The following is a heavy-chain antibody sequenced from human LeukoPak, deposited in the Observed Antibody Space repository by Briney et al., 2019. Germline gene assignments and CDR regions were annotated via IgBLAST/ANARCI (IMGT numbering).Heavy chain of an antibody. Sequence: SWVRQPPGKGLEWVGRIKSKTDGGTTDYAAPVKGRFTISRDDSKNTLYLQMNSLKTEDTAVYYCTTFSIYYDSSGYGDYWGQGTLVTVPS. J-gene: IGHJ4*02. V-gene: IGHV3-15*01. CDR3: TTFSIYYDSSGYGDY. D-gene: IGHD3-22*01. CDR2: IKSKTDGGTT.